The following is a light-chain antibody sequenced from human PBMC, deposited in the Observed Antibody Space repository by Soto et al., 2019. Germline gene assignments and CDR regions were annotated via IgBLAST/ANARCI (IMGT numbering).Light chain of an antibody. CDR2: RSN. V-gene: IGLV1-44*01. CDR1: SSNIGNNI. J-gene: IGLJ1*01. Sequence: QSVLTQAPPASGAPGQRVAISCSGSSSNIGNNIVYWYQQLPGTAPKLLIYRSNQRRSGVPDRFSGSKSGNTASLTISGLQAEDEGDYYCCSYAGSYNIYLFGTGTKVTVL. CDR3: CSYAGSYNIYL.